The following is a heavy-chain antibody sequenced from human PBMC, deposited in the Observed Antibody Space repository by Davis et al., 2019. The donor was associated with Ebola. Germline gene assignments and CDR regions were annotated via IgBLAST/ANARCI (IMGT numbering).Heavy chain of an antibody. CDR3: ARDRDPRNYYYMDV. D-gene: IGHD5-24*01. J-gene: IGHJ6*03. Sequence: ASVKVSCKASGYTFTTYDINWVRQATGQGLEWMGWMNPDSGNTGYAQKFQGRVTITRNTSIGTAYMELNRLRSDDTAVYYCARDRDPRNYYYMDVWGKGTTVTASS. CDR1: GYTFTTYD. V-gene: IGHV1-8*03. CDR2: MNPDSGNT.